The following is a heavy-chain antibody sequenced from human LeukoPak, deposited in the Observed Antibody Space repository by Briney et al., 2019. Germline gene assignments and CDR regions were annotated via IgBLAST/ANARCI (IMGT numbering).Heavy chain of an antibody. CDR3: ARDLEGSGSYYGFFDY. J-gene: IGHJ4*02. V-gene: IGHV3-23*01. CDR1: GFTFSSYA. Sequence: GGSLRLSCAASGFTFSSYAMSWVRQAPGKGLEWVSAISGSGGSTYYADTVKGRFTISRDNSKNTLYLQMNSLRAEDMAVYYCARDLEGSGSYYGFFDYWGQGTLVTVSS. D-gene: IGHD3-10*01. CDR2: ISGSGGST.